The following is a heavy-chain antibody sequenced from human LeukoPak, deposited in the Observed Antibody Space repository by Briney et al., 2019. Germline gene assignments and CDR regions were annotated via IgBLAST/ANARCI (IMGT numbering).Heavy chain of an antibody. CDR3: ARVKWGIVVVPAAINWFDP. V-gene: IGHV4-39*07. CDR1: GGSISSSSYY. CDR2: IYYSGST. D-gene: IGHD2-2*02. Sequence: SETLSLTCTVSGGSISSSSYYWGWIRQPPGKGLEWIGSIYYSGSTYYNPSLKSRVTISVDTSKNQFSLKLSSVTAADTAVYYCARVKWGIVVVPAAINWFDPWGQGTLVTVSS. J-gene: IGHJ5*02.